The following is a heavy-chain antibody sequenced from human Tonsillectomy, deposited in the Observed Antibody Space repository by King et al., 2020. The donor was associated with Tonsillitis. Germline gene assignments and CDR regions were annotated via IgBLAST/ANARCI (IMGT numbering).Heavy chain of an antibody. Sequence: QLVQSGGGVARPGGSLRLSCAASGFTFDDYGMSWVRHAPGKGLEWVSGINWNGGSTGYADSVKGRFTISRDNAKNTLYLQMNSLRADDTALYHFASGLYQLIFDRGDAFDIWGQGTMVTVSS. D-gene: IGHD2-2*01. CDR3: ASGLYQLIFDRGDAFDI. V-gene: IGHV3-20*01. J-gene: IGHJ3*02. CDR1: GFTFDDYG. CDR2: INWNGGST.